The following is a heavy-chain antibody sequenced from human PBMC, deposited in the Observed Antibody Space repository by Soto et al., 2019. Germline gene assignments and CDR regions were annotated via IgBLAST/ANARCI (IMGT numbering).Heavy chain of an antibody. Sequence: SETLSLTCTVSGGSISSYYWSWIRQPPGKGLEWSGYIYYRGSTNYNPSLKSRVTISVDTSKNQFSLKLSSVTAADTSVYYCERRYGSCFDSWREGTLVTVS. J-gene: IGHJ4*02. V-gene: IGHV4-59*08. CDR2: IYYRGST. CDR1: GGSISSYY. D-gene: IGHD5-18*01. CDR3: ERRYGSCFDS.